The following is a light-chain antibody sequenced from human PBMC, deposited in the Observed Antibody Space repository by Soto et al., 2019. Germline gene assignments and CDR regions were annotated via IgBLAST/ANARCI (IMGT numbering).Light chain of an antibody. CDR1: QDISNY. Sequence: DIQMTQSPSSLSASVGDRVTITCQASQDISNYLNWYQQKPGKAPKLLICPASSLQGGVPSRFSGSGSGTDFTLTISSLQPEDFATYYCQQSYSTPAFGQGTKVDIK. CDR2: PAS. CDR3: QQSYSTPA. J-gene: IGKJ1*01. V-gene: IGKV1-39*01.